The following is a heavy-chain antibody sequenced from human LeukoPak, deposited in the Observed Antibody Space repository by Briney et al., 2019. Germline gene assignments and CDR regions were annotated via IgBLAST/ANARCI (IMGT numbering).Heavy chain of an antibody. D-gene: IGHD2-2*01. Sequence: PSETLSLTCTVSGGSISSSSYYWGWIRQPPGKGLKWIGSIYYSGSTYYNPSLKSRVTISVDTSKNQFSLKLSSVTAADTAVYYCARGVVVPAAMPVLDAFDIWGQGTMVTVSS. CDR2: IYYSGST. CDR1: GGSISSSSYY. CDR3: ARGVVVPAAMPVLDAFDI. J-gene: IGHJ3*02. V-gene: IGHV4-39*07.